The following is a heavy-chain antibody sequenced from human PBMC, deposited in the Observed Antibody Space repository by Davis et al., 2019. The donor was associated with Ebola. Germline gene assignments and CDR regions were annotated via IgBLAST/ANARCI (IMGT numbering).Heavy chain of an antibody. CDR2: INTDGSSS. Sequence: PGGCLRLSCAASGFTFSSYWMHWVRQAPGKGLVWVSRINTDGSSSNYADSVTGRFTISRDNAKNTLYLQMNSLRAEDTAMYYCARAGGYTTVTSYWGQGTLVTVSS. CDR3: ARAGGYTTVTSY. CDR1: GFTFSSYW. J-gene: IGHJ4*02. D-gene: IGHD4-17*01. V-gene: IGHV3-74*01.